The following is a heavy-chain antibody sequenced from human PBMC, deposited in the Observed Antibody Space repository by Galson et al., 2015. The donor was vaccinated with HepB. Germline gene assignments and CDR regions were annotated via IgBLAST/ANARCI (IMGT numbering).Heavy chain of an antibody. V-gene: IGHV4-61*02. J-gene: IGHJ6*02. Sequence: TLSLTCTVSGGSVSSDSYYCRWIRQPAGEGLEWIGRKCASGSTHYSVPLKGPITMSIDISKDQISLKVTSVTAADTAVYYCATSELRPGGYYYYDMDVWGQGTTVTV. D-gene: IGHD4-23*01. CDR3: ATSELRPGGYYYYDMDV. CDR2: KCASGST. CDR1: GGSVSSDSYY.